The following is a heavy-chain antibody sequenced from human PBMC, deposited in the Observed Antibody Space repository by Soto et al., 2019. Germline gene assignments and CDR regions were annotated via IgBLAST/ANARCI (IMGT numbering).Heavy chain of an antibody. Sequence: PGGSLRLSCAASGFTFSSYGMHWVRQAPGKGLEWVADISFDGSNKYYEDSVKGRFTISRDNSKNTLYLQMNSLRAEDTAVYYCAKANERWPHLTRPFDYWGQGTLVTVSS. CDR3: AKANERWPHLTRPFDY. CDR1: GFTFSSYG. CDR2: ISFDGSNK. J-gene: IGHJ4*02. V-gene: IGHV3-30*18. D-gene: IGHD6-6*01.